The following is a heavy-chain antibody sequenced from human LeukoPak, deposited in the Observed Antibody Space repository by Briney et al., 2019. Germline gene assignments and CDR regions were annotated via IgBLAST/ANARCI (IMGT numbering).Heavy chain of an antibody. CDR2: ISAYNGNT. Sequence: GASVKVSCKASGYTFTSYGISWVRQAPGQGLEWMGWISAYNGNTNYAQKLQGRVTMTTDTSTSTAYMELRSLRSDDTAVYYCARRGYSGYDRYYYYGMDVWGQGTTVTVSS. V-gene: IGHV1-18*01. J-gene: IGHJ6*02. D-gene: IGHD5-12*01. CDR3: ARRGYSGYDRYYYYGMDV. CDR1: GYTFTSYG.